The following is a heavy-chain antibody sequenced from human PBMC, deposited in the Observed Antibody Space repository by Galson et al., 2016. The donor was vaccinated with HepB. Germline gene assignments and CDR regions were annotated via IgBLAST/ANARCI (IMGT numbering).Heavy chain of an antibody. CDR2: IFHTGNT. Sequence: SETLSLTCAVSGGSISSSTWWSWVRQPPGKGLEWIGEIFHTGNTNYNPSLKSRVTISVDKSKNQFSLTVNSVTAADTAVYYCAREEQVDTAMRYYYFYGMDVWGQGTTVTVSS. CDR3: AREEQVDTAMRYYYFYGMDV. J-gene: IGHJ6*02. CDR1: GGSISSSTW. D-gene: IGHD5-18*01. V-gene: IGHV4-4*02.